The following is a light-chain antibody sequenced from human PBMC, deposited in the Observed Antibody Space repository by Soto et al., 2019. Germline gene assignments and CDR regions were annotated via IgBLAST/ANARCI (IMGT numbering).Light chain of an antibody. CDR2: GNP. CDR3: QSYDSSLSGFV. Sequence: QSVLTQPPSVSGAPGQKVTISCTGSSSNIGAGFGVHWYQQLPGAAPKLLISGNPNRPSGVPDRFSASKSGTSASLAITGLQAEDEADYYCQSYDSSLSGFVFGTGTKVTVL. CDR1: SSNIGAGFG. V-gene: IGLV1-40*01. J-gene: IGLJ1*01.